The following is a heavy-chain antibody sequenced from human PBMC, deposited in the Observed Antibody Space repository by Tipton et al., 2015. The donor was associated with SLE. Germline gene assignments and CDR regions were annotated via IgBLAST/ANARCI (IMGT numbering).Heavy chain of an antibody. CDR1: VGSISSGSYY. Sequence: TLSLTCTVSVGSISSGSYYWSWIRQPAGKGLEWIGRIYTSGSTNYNPPLKSRVTMSVDTSKNQFSLKLSSVTAADTAVYYCARDGPGGYWGQGTLVTVSS. CDR2: IYTSGST. CDR3: ARDGPGGY. J-gene: IGHJ4*02. D-gene: IGHD3-16*01. V-gene: IGHV4-61*02.